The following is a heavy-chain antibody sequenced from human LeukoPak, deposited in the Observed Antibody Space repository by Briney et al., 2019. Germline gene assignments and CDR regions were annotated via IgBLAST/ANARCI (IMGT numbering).Heavy chain of an antibody. CDR2: INHSGST. V-gene: IGHV4-34*01. Sequence: SETLSLTCAVYGGSFSGYYWSWIRQPPGKGLEWIGEINHSGSTNYNPSLKGRVTISVDTSKNQFSLKLSSVTAADTAVYYCARLDMRPIAAAGTSDYWGQGTLVTVSS. D-gene: IGHD6-13*01. CDR3: ARLDMRPIAAAGTSDY. CDR1: GGSFSGYY. J-gene: IGHJ4*02.